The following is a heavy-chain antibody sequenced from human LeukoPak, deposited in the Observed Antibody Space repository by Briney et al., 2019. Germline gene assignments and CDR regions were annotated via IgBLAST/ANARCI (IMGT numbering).Heavy chain of an antibody. D-gene: IGHD5-24*01. CDR3: ARDPITVEMATILDY. CDR1: GYTFTGYY. V-gene: IGHV1-46*01. CDR2: INPSGGST. Sequence: ASVKVSCKASGYTFTGYYMHWVRQAPGQGLEWMGIINPSGGSTSYAQKFQGRVTMTRDTSTSTVYMELSSLRSEDTAVYYCARDPITVEMATILDYWGQGTLVTVSS. J-gene: IGHJ4*02.